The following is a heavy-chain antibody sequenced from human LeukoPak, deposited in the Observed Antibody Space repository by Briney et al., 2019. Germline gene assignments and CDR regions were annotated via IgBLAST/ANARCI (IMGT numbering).Heavy chain of an antibody. CDR1: DYSINSGYY. J-gene: IGHJ3*02. Sequence: SETLSLTCSVSDYSINSGYYWGWIRQPPGKGLEWIASIYQSGHTYHNPSLKSRVTISVDTSKNQFSLELNSVIAADTAVYYCARQVATKGEWAFDIWGQGTLVTVSS. CDR3: ARQVATKGEWAFDI. CDR2: IYQSGHT. D-gene: IGHD5-12*01. V-gene: IGHV4-38-2*02.